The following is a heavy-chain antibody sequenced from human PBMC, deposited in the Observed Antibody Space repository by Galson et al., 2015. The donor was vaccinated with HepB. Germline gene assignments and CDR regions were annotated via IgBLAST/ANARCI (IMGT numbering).Heavy chain of an antibody. J-gene: IGHJ2*01. Sequence: SVKVSCKASGYSFTTSDIMWVQQAPGQGFQWMGWVNPGSGNTGYAQKFQGRVTMSSDSSTTTVYMELSYLTSEDTAVYFCTRDTDFGEQWYFDLWGHGTLVLVSS. CDR1: GYSFTTSD. CDR3: TRDTDFGEQWYFDL. V-gene: IGHV1-8*02. D-gene: IGHD4-17*01. CDR2: VNPGSGNT.